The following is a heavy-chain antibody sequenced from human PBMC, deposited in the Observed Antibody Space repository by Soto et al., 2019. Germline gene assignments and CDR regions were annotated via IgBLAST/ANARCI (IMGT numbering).Heavy chain of an antibody. D-gene: IGHD6-6*01. CDR1: SDGVSSNKTT. V-gene: IGHV6-1*01. CDR3: AREGLGAARSYDY. CDR2: TYYRSKWYN. Sequence: SQTLSLTCAISSDGVSSNKTTWNWIRQSPSRGLEWLGRTYYRSKWYNDYAVSVKSRITINPDTSKNQFSLQLNSVTPEDTAVYYCAREGLGAARSYDYWGQGTLVTVSS. J-gene: IGHJ4*02.